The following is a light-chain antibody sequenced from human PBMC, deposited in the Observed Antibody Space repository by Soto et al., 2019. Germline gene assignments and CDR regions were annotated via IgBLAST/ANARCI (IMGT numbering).Light chain of an antibody. V-gene: IGKV3-15*01. CDR2: GAS. CDR3: QQYNNWWT. CDR1: QSVSSN. Sequence: EIAMTQSPATLSVSPGERATLSCRASQSVSSNLAWYQQKPGQAPRLLIYGASTTATGIPARFSGSGSGTEFTLTISSLQSEDFAVYYCQQYNNWWTFGQGTKVEIK. J-gene: IGKJ1*01.